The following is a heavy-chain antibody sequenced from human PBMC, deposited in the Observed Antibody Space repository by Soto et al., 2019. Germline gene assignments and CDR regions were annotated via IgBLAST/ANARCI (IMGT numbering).Heavy chain of an antibody. CDR1: RGSISSYY. CDR2: IYYTGAT. J-gene: IGHJ4*02. V-gene: IGHV4-59*01. CDR3: ATGRYYYGSEY. Sequence: QVQLQESGPGLVRPSETLSLTCTVSRGSISSYYWSWIRQPPGKGLEWLGYIYYTGATNYNHSLKSRVTISLDTSKNQFSLHLSSVTAADTAVYYCATGRYYYGSEYWGQGTLVTVSS. D-gene: IGHD3-10*01.